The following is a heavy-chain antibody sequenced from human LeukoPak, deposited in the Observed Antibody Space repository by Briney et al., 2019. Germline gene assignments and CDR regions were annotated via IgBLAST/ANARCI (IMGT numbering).Heavy chain of an antibody. Sequence: GGSLRLSCAASGFTFSSYAMHWVRQAPGKGVEWVATIRQDGSQKYYVDSVKGRFTISRDNAKNSLYLQMNSLRAEDTAVYYCAKDYYYGSGSYYKSLNLQDYWGQGTLVTVSS. V-gene: IGHV3-7*04. J-gene: IGHJ4*02. CDR2: IRQDGSQK. CDR1: GFTFSSYA. D-gene: IGHD3-10*01. CDR3: AKDYYYGSGSYYKSLNLQDY.